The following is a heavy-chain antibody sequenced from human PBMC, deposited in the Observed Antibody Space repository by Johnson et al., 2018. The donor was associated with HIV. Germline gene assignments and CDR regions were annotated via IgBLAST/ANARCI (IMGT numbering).Heavy chain of an antibody. V-gene: IGHV3-11*04. CDR1: GFRFSDHY. CDR3: ARAIAAAGSSLEDDA. Sequence: QVQLVESGGSVVRPGGSLRLSCAASGFRFSDHYMIWIRQAPGKGLEWVSDISSSGRSIYYADSVKGRFTISRDNAKNSLFLLMNSLRAEDTAMYYCARAIAAAGSSLEDDAWGQGTMVTVSS. D-gene: IGHD6-13*01. J-gene: IGHJ3*01. CDR2: ISSSGRSI.